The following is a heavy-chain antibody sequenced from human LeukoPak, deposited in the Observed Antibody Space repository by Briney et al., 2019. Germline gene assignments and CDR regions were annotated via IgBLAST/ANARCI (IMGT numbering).Heavy chain of an antibody. CDR1: GFTVSSKY. CDR2: IYSGGST. V-gene: IGHV3-66*01. J-gene: IGHJ4*02. CDR3: AKGDEVFDS. Sequence: GGSLRLSCAASGFTVSSKYMSWVRQAPGKGLEWVSVIYSGGSTFYADSVKGRFTISRDNSKNTLYLQMNGLRVEDTAVYYCAKGDEVFDSWGQGTLVTVSS.